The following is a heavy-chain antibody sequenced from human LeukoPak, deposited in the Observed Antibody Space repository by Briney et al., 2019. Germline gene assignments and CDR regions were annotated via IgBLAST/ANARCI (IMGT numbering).Heavy chain of an antibody. Sequence: SETLSLTCAVYGVSLNHYYWTWIRQPPGKGLEWIGEINHPGSTNYNPSLKSRVTMSVDTCKNQFSLKLSSVTAADTAVYYCARDRVHYDFWSGYPQGRWFDPWGQGTLVTVSS. CDR1: GVSLNHYY. D-gene: IGHD3-3*01. CDR2: INHPGST. CDR3: ARDRVHYDFWSGYPQGRWFDP. V-gene: IGHV4-34*01. J-gene: IGHJ5*02.